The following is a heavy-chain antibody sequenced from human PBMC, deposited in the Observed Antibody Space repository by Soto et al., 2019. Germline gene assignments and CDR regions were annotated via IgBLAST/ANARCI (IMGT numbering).Heavy chain of an antibody. D-gene: IGHD6-13*01. V-gene: IGHV4-59*01. Sequence: SETLSLTCTVSGGSISSYYWSWIRQPPGKGLEWIGYIYYSGSTNYNPSLKSRVTISVDTSKNQFSLKLSSVTAADTAVYYCARPAYSSSWEYFDYWGQGTLVTVSS. J-gene: IGHJ4*02. CDR2: IYYSGST. CDR1: GGSISSYY. CDR3: ARPAYSSSWEYFDY.